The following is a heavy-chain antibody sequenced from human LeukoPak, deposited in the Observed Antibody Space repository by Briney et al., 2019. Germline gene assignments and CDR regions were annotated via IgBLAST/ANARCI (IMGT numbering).Heavy chain of an antibody. D-gene: IGHD3-10*01. Sequence: GGSLRLSCAASGFTFSSYWMHWVRQTPGKGLMWVARIKSDGSTIYADSVQGRFTISRDNAKNTVYLQMNSLRVDDTAIYYCTRAITYFYGSVTYDWFDAWGQGTRVTVSS. J-gene: IGHJ5*02. CDR2: IKSDGST. CDR3: TRAITYFYGSVTYDWFDA. CDR1: GFTFSSYW. V-gene: IGHV3-74*01.